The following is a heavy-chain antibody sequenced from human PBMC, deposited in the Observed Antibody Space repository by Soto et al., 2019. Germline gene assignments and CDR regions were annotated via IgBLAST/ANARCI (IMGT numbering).Heavy chain of an antibody. CDR1: GFTFSRHA. CDR2: ISGSGGST. CDR3: AKDRVSSTYYYYGMDV. J-gene: IGHJ6*02. Sequence: GGSLRLSCGASGFTFSRHAMSWVRPAPGKGLDWVSAISGSGGSTYYADSVKGRFTISRDNSKNTLYLQMNSLRAEDTAVYYCAKDRVSSTYYYYGMDVWGQGTTVTVSS. D-gene: IGHD2-2*01. V-gene: IGHV3-23*01.